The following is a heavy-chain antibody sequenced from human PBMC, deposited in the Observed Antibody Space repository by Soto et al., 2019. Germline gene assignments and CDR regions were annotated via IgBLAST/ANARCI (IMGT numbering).Heavy chain of an antibody. CDR1: GYPFTRYH. J-gene: IGHJ6*03. CDR3: ARVPYDFWSGYYTYYYYYYMDV. V-gene: IGHV1-46*03. D-gene: IGHD3-3*01. Sequence: ASVKVSCKASGYPFTRYHMHWLRQAPGQGLEWLGVINPSTTTTYAQRFQGRVTMTRDTSTSTAYMELSSLRSEDTAVYYRARVPYDFWSGYYTYYYYYYMDVWGKGTTVTVSS. CDR2: INPSTTTT.